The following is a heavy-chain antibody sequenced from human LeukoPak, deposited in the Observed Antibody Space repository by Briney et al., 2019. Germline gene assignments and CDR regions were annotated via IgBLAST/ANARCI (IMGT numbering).Heavy chain of an antibody. CDR1: VYTVTSYG. CDR3: ARRRSRRTYKVDAFDM. V-gene: IGHV1-18*01. D-gene: IGHD1-14*01. J-gene: IGHJ3*02. CDR2: SSAYNGNT. Sequence: ASVKVSCKASVYTVTSYGISWVRQARGQGLEWMGWSSAYNGNTNYAQKLQGRVTMTTETSTTTAYMELRSLRSDDTAVYYCARRRSRRTYKVDAFDMWGEGTMVTVS.